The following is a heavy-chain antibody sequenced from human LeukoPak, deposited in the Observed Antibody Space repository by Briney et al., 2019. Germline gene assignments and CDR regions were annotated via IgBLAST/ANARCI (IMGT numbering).Heavy chain of an antibody. D-gene: IGHD2-2*01. CDR2: ISGSGGST. CDR1: GFTFSSYG. V-gene: IGHV3-23*01. CDR3: AKAVYVVVPAAAYYFDY. J-gene: IGHJ4*02. Sequence: GGSLRLSCAASGFTFSSYGMSWVRQAPGKGLEWVSAISGSGGSTYYADSVKGRFTISRDNSKNTLYLQVNSLRAEDTAVYYCAKAVYVVVPAAAYYFDYWGQGTLVTVSS.